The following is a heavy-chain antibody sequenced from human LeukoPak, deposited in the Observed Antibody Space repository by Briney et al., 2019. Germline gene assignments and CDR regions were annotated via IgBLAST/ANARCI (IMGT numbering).Heavy chain of an antibody. D-gene: IGHD2-2*02. CDR3: ARGVGVPEDIVVVPAAIQGMDV. J-gene: IGHJ6*02. Sequence: SETLSLTCAVYGGSFSGYYWSWIRRPPGKGLEWIGEINHSGSTNYNPSLKSRVTISVDTSKNQFSLKLSSVTAADTAVYYCARGVGVPEDIVVVPAAIQGMDVWGQGTTVTVSS. V-gene: IGHV4-34*01. CDR1: GGSFSGYY. CDR2: INHSGST.